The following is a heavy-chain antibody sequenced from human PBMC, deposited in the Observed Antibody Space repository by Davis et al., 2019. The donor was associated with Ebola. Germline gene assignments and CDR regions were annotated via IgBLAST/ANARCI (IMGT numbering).Heavy chain of an antibody. CDR3: SRAQFPTTSDH. Sequence: AASVKVSCKASGYTFTSYDINWVRQAPGQGLEWMGWINPHNGNTNYAQSVQGRVTMTTDTSTSTAYMEVGSLRSDDTAVYYCSRAQFPTTSDHWGQGTLVTVSS. V-gene: IGHV1-18*01. CDR1: GYTFTSYD. J-gene: IGHJ4*02. CDR2: INPHNGNT. D-gene: IGHD1-1*01.